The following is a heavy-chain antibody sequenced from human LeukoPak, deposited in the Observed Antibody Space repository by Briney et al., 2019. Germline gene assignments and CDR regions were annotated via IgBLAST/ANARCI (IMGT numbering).Heavy chain of an antibody. CDR2: ISGSGGST. Sequence: SGGSLRLSCAASGFTFSSYAMSWVRQAPGKGLEWVSAISGSGGSTYYADSVKGPFTISRDNSKNTLYLQMNSLRAEDTAVYYCAKSVGSWDYGYFDYWGQGTLVTVSS. J-gene: IGHJ4*02. CDR3: AKSVGSWDYGYFDY. CDR1: GFTFSSYA. V-gene: IGHV3-23*01. D-gene: IGHD4/OR15-4a*01.